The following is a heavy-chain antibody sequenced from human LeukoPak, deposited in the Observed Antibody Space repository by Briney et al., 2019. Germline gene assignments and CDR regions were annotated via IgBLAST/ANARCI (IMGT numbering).Heavy chain of an antibody. CDR2: INPSGGST. Sequence: ASVKVSCKASGYTFTSYYTHWVRQAPGQGLEWMGIINPSGGSTSYAQKFQGRVTMARDTSTSTVYMELSSLRSEDTAVYYCARTTEAGSGSYLGDYWGQGTLVTVSS. J-gene: IGHJ4*02. CDR3: ARTTEAGSGSYLGDY. D-gene: IGHD1-26*01. CDR1: GYTFTSYY. V-gene: IGHV1-46*01.